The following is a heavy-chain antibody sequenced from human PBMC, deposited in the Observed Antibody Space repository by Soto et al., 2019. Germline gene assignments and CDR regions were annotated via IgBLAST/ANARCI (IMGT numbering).Heavy chain of an antibody. V-gene: IGHV1-69*08. J-gene: IGHJ6*02. Sequence: QVQLVQSGAEVKKPGSSVKVSCKASGGTFSSHTINWVRQAPGQGLEWMGRIIPILGITNYAQRFQGRVTIIADKFTSTAYMELSSLRSEDTAVYYCAKEGGRGAAYYYTIWTSGAKGPRSPSP. CDR3: AKEGGRGAAYYYTIWTS. CDR2: IIPILGIT. D-gene: IGHD1-26*01. CDR1: GGTFSSHT.